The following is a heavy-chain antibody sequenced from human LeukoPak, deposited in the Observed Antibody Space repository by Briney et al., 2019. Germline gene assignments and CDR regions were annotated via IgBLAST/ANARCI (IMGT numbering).Heavy chain of an antibody. CDR2: IYYSGST. D-gene: IGHD1-14*01. J-gene: IGHJ6*02. CDR1: GGSISGYY. V-gene: IGHV4-59*01. Sequence: PSEALSLTCTVSGGSISGYYWSWIRQPPGKGLEWIGYIYYSGSTNYNPSLKSRVTISVDTSKNRFSLKLSSVTAADTAVYYCARENLYGMDVWGQGTTVTVSS. CDR3: ARENLYGMDV.